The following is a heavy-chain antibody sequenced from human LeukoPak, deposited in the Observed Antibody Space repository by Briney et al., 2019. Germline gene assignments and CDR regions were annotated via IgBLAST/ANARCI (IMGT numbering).Heavy chain of an antibody. V-gene: IGHV3-21*01. CDR2: ISPSSRYI. D-gene: IGHD3-10*01. J-gene: IGHJ3*02. CDR3: ARDRGSGLRSVFDI. CDR1: GGSVSSGN. Sequence: VTLSLTCAVSGGSVSSGNWWNWVRQPPGKGLEWVSSISPSSRYIYYADSVKGRFTISRDNAKNSLYLQMNSLRAEDTAVYYCARDRGSGLRSVFDIWGQGTMVTVSS.